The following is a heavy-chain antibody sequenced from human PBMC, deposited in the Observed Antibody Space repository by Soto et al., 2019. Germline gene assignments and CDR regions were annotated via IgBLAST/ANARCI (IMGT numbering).Heavy chain of an antibody. V-gene: IGHV1-69*01. Sequence: QAQLEQSGGEVKKPGSSVKVSCKASRVAFSKFIVTWVRQAPGLGLEWVGGIIPIFGTANYAQKFQGRVTITADESTSTSCREVNNLRSEDTAVNYSAKVRYSSPMSYYYGMNVWGQGTTVTVSS. D-gene: IGHD6-19*01. CDR2: IIPIFGTA. CDR3: AKVRYSSPMSYYYGMNV. CDR1: RVAFSKFI. J-gene: IGHJ6*02.